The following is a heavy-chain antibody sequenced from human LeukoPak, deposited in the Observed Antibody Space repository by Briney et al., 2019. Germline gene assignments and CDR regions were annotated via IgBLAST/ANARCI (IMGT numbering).Heavy chain of an antibody. CDR1: GGSVSAYY. J-gene: IGHJ6*03. CDR3: AGSQGEYYFIDV. Sequence: SETLSLTCAVYGGSVSAYYWNWIRQPPGKGLEWIGEIYHSGSTNYNPSLKSRVTISVDKSKNQFSLKLSSVTAADTAVYYCAGSQGEYYFIDVWGKGTTVTVSS. V-gene: IGHV4-34*01. CDR2: IYHSGST. D-gene: IGHD3-16*01.